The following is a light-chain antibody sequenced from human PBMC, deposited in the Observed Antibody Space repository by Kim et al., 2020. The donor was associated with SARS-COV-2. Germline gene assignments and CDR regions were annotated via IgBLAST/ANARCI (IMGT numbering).Light chain of an antibody. CDR3: QHRKT. CDR1: QTLSGR. V-gene: IGKV1-5*01. J-gene: IGKJ1*01. Sequence: STLSASVGDRVTITCRASQTLSGRLAWYQQKPGKAPKLLIFDVSTLESGVPSRFRGSGSGTDFILTISSLQPDDSASYYCQHRKTFGQGTKVDIK. CDR2: DVS.